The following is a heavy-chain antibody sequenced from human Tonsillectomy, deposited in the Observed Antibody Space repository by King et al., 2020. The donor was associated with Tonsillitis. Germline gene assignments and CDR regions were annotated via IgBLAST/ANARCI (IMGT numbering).Heavy chain of an antibody. J-gene: IGHJ4*02. CDR2: ITLDGGST. Sequence: VQLVESGGVVVQPGGSLRLSCAASGFSFDDYTIHWFRQAPGKGLEWVSLITLDGGSTYFADSVKGRFTISRDNSKNSLYLQMNSLRTEDTALYYCAKTSDPIVVVTAPLGYWGQGTLVTVSS. V-gene: IGHV3-43*01. CDR1: GFSFDDYT. CDR3: AKTSDPIVVVTAPLGY. D-gene: IGHD2-21*02.